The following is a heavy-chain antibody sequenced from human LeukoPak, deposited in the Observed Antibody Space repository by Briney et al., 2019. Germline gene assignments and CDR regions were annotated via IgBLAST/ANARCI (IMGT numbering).Heavy chain of an antibody. CDR3: ARRWHYYYYMDV. J-gene: IGHJ6*03. CDR2: IYYSGST. D-gene: IGHD6-13*01. Sequence: PSETLSLTCTVSGGSISSSSYYWGWIRQPPGKGLEWIGSIYYSGSTYYNPSLKSRVTISVDTSKNQFSLKLSSVTAADTAVYYCARRWHYYYYMDVWGKGTTVTISS. CDR1: GGSISSSSYY. V-gene: IGHV4-39*01.